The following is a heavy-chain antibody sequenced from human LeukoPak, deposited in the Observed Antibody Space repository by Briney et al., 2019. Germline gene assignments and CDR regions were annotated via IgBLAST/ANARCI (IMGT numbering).Heavy chain of an antibody. V-gene: IGHV3-21*01. CDR1: GFNFSSYS. Sequence: PGGSLRLSCAASGFNFSSYSMNWVRQAPGKGLEWVSSISSSSSYIYYADSVKGRFTISRDNAKNSLYLQMNSLRAEDTAVYYCARDPGGWGAAGLAYMDVWGKGTTVTVSS. D-gene: IGHD6-13*01. J-gene: IGHJ6*03. CDR2: ISSSSSYI. CDR3: ARDPGGWGAAGLAYMDV.